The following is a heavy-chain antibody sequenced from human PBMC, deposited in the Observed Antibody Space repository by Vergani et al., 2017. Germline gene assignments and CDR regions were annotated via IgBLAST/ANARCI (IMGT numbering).Heavy chain of an antibody. CDR2: ISWNSGSI. Sequence: EVQLVESGGGLVQPGRSLRLSCAASGFTFDDYAMHWVRQAPGKGLEWVSGISWNSGSIGYADSVKGRFTISRDNAKNSLYLQMNSLRAEDTALYYCAKGEWFGELFRYIDYWGQGTLVTVSS. D-gene: IGHD3-10*01. CDR3: AKGEWFGELFRYIDY. J-gene: IGHJ4*02. CDR1: GFTFDDYA. V-gene: IGHV3-9*01.